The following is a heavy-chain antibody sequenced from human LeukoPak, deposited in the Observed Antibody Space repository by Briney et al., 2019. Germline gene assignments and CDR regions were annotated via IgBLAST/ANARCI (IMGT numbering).Heavy chain of an antibody. J-gene: IGHJ6*02. CDR1: GYTFTGYY. CDR3: ARAEPHYYYYGMDV. V-gene: IGHV1-2*04. Sequence: ASVKVSCKASGYTFTGYYMHWVRQAPGQGLEWMGWINPNSGGTNYAQKFQGWVTMTRDTSISTAYVELSRLRSDDTAVYYCARAEPHYYYYGMDVWGQGTTVTVSS. CDR2: INPNSGGT.